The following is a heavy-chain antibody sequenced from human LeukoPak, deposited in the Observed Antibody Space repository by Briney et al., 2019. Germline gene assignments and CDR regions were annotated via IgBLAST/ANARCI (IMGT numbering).Heavy chain of an antibody. CDR3: ARLKVGATFDY. J-gene: IGHJ4*02. V-gene: IGHV1-46*01. CDR2: INPSGGST. Sequence: ASVKVSCKASGYTFTGYYMHWVRQAPGQGPEWMGIINPSGGSTSYAQKFQGRVTMTRDTSTSTVYMELSSLRSEDTAVYYCARLKVGATFDYWGQGTLVTVSS. D-gene: IGHD1-26*01. CDR1: GYTFTGYY.